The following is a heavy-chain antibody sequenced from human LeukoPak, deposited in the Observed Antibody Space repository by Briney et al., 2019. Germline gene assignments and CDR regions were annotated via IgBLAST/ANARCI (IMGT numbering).Heavy chain of an antibody. D-gene: IGHD3-9*01. Sequence: PSETLSLTCAVYGGSFSGYYWSWIRQPPGKGLEWIGEINHSGSTNYNPPLKSRVTISVDTSKNQFSLKLSSVTAADTAVYYCASRTPLTGYSYNWFDPWGQGTLVTVSS. V-gene: IGHV4-34*01. J-gene: IGHJ5*02. CDR1: GGSFSGYY. CDR2: INHSGST. CDR3: ASRTPLTGYSYNWFDP.